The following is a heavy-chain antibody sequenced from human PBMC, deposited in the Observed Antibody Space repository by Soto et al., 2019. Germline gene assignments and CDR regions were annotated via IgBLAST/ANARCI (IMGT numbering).Heavy chain of an antibody. CDR1: GGSVSSGTYY. CDR2: IYRGSP. V-gene: IGHV4-61*01. CDR3: SREQGLGAVCFAA. J-gene: IGHJ2*01. D-gene: IGHD3-16*01. Sequence: QVQLQESGPGQVKPSETLFLTCTVSGGSVSSGTYYWSWMRQPAGKGLEWMGYIYRGSPNYNPSLESLATIAVKTSRTQYSLMLSSVTAADTAVYYCSREQGLGAVCFAAGGRGTLVTVSS.